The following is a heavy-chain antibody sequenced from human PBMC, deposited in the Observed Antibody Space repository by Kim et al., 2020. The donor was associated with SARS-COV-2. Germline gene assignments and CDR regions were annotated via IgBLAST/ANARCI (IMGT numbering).Heavy chain of an antibody. CDR1: GGSISSSSYY. CDR3: ASQYYYDSSGYSS. V-gene: IGHV4-39*01. D-gene: IGHD3-22*01. J-gene: IGHJ5*02. CDR2: IYYSGST. Sequence: SETLSLTCTVSGGSISSSSYYWGWIRQPPGKGLEWIGSIYYSGSTYYNPSLKSRVTISVDTSKNQFSLKLSSVTAADTAVYYCASQYYYDSSGYSSWGQGTLVTVSS.